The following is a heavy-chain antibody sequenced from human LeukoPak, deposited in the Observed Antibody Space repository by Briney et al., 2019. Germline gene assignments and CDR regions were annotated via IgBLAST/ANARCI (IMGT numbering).Heavy chain of an antibody. Sequence: GEPLKISCEASGYRFTTYWIGWVRPMPGKGLEWMGIIYPGDSDTRYSPSFQGQVTISADKSISTAYLQWSSLKASDTAMYYCARQHGSGSYYSRAIDYWGQGTLVTVSS. CDR1: GYRFTTYW. D-gene: IGHD3-10*01. V-gene: IGHV5-51*01. CDR2: IYPGDSDT. CDR3: ARQHGSGSYYSRAIDY. J-gene: IGHJ4*02.